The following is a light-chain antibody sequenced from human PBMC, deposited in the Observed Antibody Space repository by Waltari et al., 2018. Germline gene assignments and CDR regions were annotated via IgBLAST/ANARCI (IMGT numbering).Light chain of an antibody. Sequence: EIVMTQSQATLSVSPGERATLSCRASQSVSSNLAWYQQKPGQAPRLLIYGASTRATGIPARFSGSESGTEFTLTIGSMQSEDFAVYYCQQYNNWPPWTFGQGTKVEIK. J-gene: IGKJ1*01. CDR2: GAS. CDR3: QQYNNWPPWT. V-gene: IGKV3-15*01. CDR1: QSVSSN.